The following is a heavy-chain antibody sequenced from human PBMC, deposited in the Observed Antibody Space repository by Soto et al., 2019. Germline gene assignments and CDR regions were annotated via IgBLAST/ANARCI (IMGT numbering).Heavy chain of an antibody. J-gene: IGHJ5*02. D-gene: IGHD6-13*01. CDR2: ITHRGST. CDR1: GGSFSSYH. Sequence: NPSETLSLTCAVSGGSFSSYHWTRIRQPPEKWLEWLGEITHRGSTNYNPSLKGRGTMAVHTSKEQCSLTVTSVTAADAALYFCARGTQQLARERLPLDPWGEGXLETV. V-gene: IGHV4-34*01. CDR3: ARGTQQLARERLPLDP.